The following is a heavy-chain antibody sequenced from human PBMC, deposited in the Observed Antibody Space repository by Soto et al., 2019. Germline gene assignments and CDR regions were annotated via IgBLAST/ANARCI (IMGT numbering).Heavy chain of an antibody. J-gene: IGHJ6*02. Sequence: TLSLTCTVSGGSISSGGYYWSWIRQHPGKGLEWIGYIYYSGSTYYNPSLKSRVTISVDTSKNQFSLKLSSVTAADTAVYYCARDPLSSYYYGMDVWGQGTTVTVSS. CDR2: IYYSGST. CDR1: GGSISSGGYY. D-gene: IGHD3-10*01. V-gene: IGHV4-31*03. CDR3: ARDPLSSYYYGMDV.